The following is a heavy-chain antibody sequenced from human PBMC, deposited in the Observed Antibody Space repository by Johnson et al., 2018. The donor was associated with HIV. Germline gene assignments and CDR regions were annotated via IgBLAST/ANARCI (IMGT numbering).Heavy chain of an antibody. J-gene: IGHJ3*02. Sequence: VQLVESGGGVVQPGGSLRLSCAASGFTFSTYGMHWVRQAPGKGLEWVAFIRYDGSNKYYADSLKGRFTISRDNSKNTLYLQMNSLRAEDTAVYYCANPTGSDAFDIWGQGTMVTVSS. CDR2: IRYDGSNK. D-gene: IGHD1-1*01. CDR1: GFTFSTYG. V-gene: IGHV3-30*02. CDR3: ANPTGSDAFDI.